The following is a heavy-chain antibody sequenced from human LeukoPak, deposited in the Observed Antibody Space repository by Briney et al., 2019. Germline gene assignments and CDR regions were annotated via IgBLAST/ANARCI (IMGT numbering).Heavy chain of an antibody. CDR1: GFSLNTYGMR. V-gene: IGHV2-70*04. CDR3: ARMGIAVSGWRWYFDY. CDR2: IDWDDDK. D-gene: IGHD6-19*01. J-gene: IGHJ4*02. Sequence: SGPTLENPTQTLTLTCSFSGFSLNTYGMRVSWIRQPPGKALEWLARIDWDDDKFYSTSLKTRLTISKDSSRNQVVLTMTNMDPVDTATYYCARMGIAVSGWRWYFDYWGQGILVTVSS.